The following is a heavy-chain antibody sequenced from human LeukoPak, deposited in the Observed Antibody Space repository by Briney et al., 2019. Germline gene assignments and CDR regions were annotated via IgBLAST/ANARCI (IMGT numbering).Heavy chain of an antibody. V-gene: IGHV4-30-4*01. J-gene: IGHJ3*02. CDR1: GGSISSGDYY. CDR3: ARDPTLWVGDPPGAFDI. Sequence: SETLSLTCTVSGGSISSGDYYWSWIRQPPGKGLEWIGYIYYSGSTYYNPSLKSRVTISVDTSKNQFSLKLSSVTAADTAVYYCARDPTLWVGDPPGAFDIWGQGTMVTVSS. CDR2: IYYSGST. D-gene: IGHD3-10*01.